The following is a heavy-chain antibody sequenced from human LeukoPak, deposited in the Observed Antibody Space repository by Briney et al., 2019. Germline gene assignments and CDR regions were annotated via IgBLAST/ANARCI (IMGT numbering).Heavy chain of an antibody. Sequence: SVKVSCKASGGTFSSYAISWVRQAPGQGLEWMGGIIPIFGTTNYAQRFQGRVTITADESTSTAYMELSSLRSEDTAVYYCARGKSSRYYFDYWGQGTLVTVSS. D-gene: IGHD2-15*01. V-gene: IGHV1-69*13. J-gene: IGHJ4*02. CDR1: GGTFSSYA. CDR2: IIPIFGTT. CDR3: ARGKSSRYYFDY.